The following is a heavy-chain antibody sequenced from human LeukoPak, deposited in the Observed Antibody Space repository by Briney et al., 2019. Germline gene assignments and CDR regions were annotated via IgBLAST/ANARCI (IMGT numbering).Heavy chain of an antibody. CDR1: GGSISPYY. D-gene: IGHD3-22*01. V-gene: IGHV4-59*08. Sequence: PSETLSLTCTVSGGSISPYYWSWIRQSPGKGLVWIGYIHYNGNTNYNPSLKSRVTISVDMSKNQFPLKLSSVTAADTALYYCARHFTYYYDSSGYPRDAFDIWGQGTVVTVSS. CDR3: ARHFTYYYDSSGYPRDAFDI. J-gene: IGHJ3*02. CDR2: IHYNGNT.